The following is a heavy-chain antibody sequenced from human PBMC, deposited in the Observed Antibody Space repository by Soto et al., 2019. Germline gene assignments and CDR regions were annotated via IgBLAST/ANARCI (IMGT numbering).Heavy chain of an antibody. D-gene: IGHD5-12*01. CDR1: GYTFDNYA. CDR3: ARVQYSGYDFKLAFDI. CDR2: IHAGNGYT. Sequence: QVQLVQSGAQVKKPGASVKVSCKASGYTFDNYALHWVRQAPGRRLEGMGWIHAGNGYTKYSQSFQGRGTNTRDTYAGTGHMELSSLRAEDTAVYYCARVQYSGYDFKLAFDIWGKGTMVTVSS. J-gene: IGHJ3*02. V-gene: IGHV1-3*01.